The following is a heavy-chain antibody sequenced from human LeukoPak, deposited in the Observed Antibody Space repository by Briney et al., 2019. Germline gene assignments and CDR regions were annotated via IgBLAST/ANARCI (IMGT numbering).Heavy chain of an antibody. CDR3: ARDLGIAAAGRDYFDY. J-gene: IGHJ4*02. V-gene: IGHV4-34*01. CDR1: GGSFSGYY. D-gene: IGHD6-13*01. CDR2: INHSGST. Sequence: PAETLSLTCAVYGGSFSGYYWSWIRQPPGKGLEWIGEINHSGSTNYNPSPKSRVTISVDTSKTQFSLKLSSVTAATTAVYYCARDLGIAAAGRDYFDYWGQGTLVTVSS.